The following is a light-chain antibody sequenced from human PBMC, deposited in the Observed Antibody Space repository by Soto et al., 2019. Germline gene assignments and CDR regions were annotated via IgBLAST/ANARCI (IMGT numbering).Light chain of an antibody. J-gene: IGKJ2*01. CDR3: QQRSNWPL. CDR1: QTISSW. CDR2: DAS. Sequence: TQSPSTLSGSVGDRVTITCRASQTISSWLAWYQQKPGQAPRLLIYDASNRATGIPARFSGSGSGTDFTLTISSLEPEDFAVYYCQQRSNWPLFGQGTKLEIK. V-gene: IGKV3-11*01.